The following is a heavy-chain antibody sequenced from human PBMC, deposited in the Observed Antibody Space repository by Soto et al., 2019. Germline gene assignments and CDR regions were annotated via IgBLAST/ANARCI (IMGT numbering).Heavy chain of an antibody. CDR2: IYYSGST. CDR1: GGSVSSGSYY. V-gene: IGHV4-61*01. Sequence: TLSLTCTVSGGSVSSGSYYWSWIRQPPGKGLEWIGYIYYSGSTNYNPSLKSRVTISVDTSKNQFSLKLSSVTAADTAVYYCARQHGSGRYYYGMDVWGQGTTVTVSS. J-gene: IGHJ6*02. D-gene: IGHD3-10*01. CDR3: ARQHGSGRYYYGMDV.